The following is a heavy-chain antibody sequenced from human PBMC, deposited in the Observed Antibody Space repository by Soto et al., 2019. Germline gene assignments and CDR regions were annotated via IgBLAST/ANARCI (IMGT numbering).Heavy chain of an antibody. D-gene: IGHD6-13*01. Sequence: GGSLRLSCAASGFTFSSYWMSWVRQAPGKGLEWVANIKQDGSEKYYVDSVKGRFTISRDNAKNSLYLQMNSLRAEDTAVYYCVSDSSWYACHYWGQGTLVTVSS. J-gene: IGHJ4*02. CDR1: GFTFSSYW. V-gene: IGHV3-7*03. CDR3: VSDSSWYACHY. CDR2: IKQDGSEK.